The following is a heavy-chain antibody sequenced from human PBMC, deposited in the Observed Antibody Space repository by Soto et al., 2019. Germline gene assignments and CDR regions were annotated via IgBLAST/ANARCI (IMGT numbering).Heavy chain of an antibody. CDR2: IIPIFGTA. CDR3: ARDNVAARLFADY. CDR1: GGTFSSYA. Sequence: VASVKVSCKASGGTFSSYAISWVRQAPGQGLEWMGGIIPIFGTANYAQKFQGRVTITADESTSTAYMELSSLRSEDTAVYYCARDNVAARLFADYWGQGTLVTVSS. V-gene: IGHV1-69*13. D-gene: IGHD6-6*01. J-gene: IGHJ4*02.